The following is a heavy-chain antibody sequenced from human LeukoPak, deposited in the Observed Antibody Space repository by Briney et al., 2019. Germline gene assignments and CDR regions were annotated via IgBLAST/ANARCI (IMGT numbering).Heavy chain of an antibody. CDR2: VYYSGNT. D-gene: IGHD2-2*01. CDR1: GGSISSYY. V-gene: IGHV4-59*01. CDR3: ARWYCSTTTCYYLDH. Sequence: SETLSLTCTVSGGSISSYYWSWIRQPPGRGLEYIGHVYYSGNTDYNPSLKSRVTMSVETSKNQFSLRLNSVTAADTAVYYCARWYCSTTTCYYLDHWGQGTLVTVSS. J-gene: IGHJ4*02.